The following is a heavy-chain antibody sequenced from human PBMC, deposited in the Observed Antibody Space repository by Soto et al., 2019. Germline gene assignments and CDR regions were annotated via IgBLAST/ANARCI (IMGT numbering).Heavy chain of an antibody. J-gene: IGHJ6*02. Sequence: EVQLVESGGGLVQPGGSLKLSCAASGFTFIGSTMHWVRQASGKGLEWGGRIRSKANDYATTYAASVNGRFTISRDDSKNTAYLQMNSLKTEDAAVYYCTRSDYAMDVWGQGTTVTVSS. CDR3: TRSDYAMDV. CDR1: GFTFIGST. V-gene: IGHV3-73*02. CDR2: IRSKANDYAT.